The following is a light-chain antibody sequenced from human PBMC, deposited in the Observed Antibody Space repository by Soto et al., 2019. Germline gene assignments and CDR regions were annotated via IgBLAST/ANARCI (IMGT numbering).Light chain of an antibody. J-gene: IGLJ2*01. Sequence: SYELTQPPSVSVSPGQTARITCSGDALPKQYAYWYQQKPGQAPVLVIYKDSERPSGIPERFSGSSSGTTVTLTISGVQAEHEADYYCQSADSSGVVFGGGTKLTVL. CDR1: ALPKQY. CDR3: QSADSSGVV. V-gene: IGLV3-25*03. CDR2: KDS.